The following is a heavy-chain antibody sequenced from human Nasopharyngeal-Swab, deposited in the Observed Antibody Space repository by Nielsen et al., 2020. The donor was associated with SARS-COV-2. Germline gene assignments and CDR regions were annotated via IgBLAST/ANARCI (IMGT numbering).Heavy chain of an antibody. D-gene: IGHD5-18*01. CDR2: IDPSDSYT. CDR3: ARVKDTVMVKFLDY. V-gene: IGHV5-10-1*01. CDR1: GYSFTSYW. J-gene: IGHJ4*02. Sequence: VESLQISCKGSGYSFTSYWISWVRQMPGKGLEWMGRIDPSDSYTNYSPSFQGHVTISADKSISTAYLQWSSLKASDTAMYYCARVKDTVMVKFLDYWGQGTLVTVSS.